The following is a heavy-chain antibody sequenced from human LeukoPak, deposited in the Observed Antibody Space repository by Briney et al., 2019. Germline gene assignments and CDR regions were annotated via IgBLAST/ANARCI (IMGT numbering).Heavy chain of an antibody. Sequence: GGSLRLSCAASGFTFSSYGMHWVRQAPGKGLEWVAFIRYDGSNKYYADSVKGRFTISRDNSKNTLYLQMNSLRAEDTAVYYCARDPIPPYCSGGSCYSMNYFDYWGQGTLVTVSS. CDR2: IRYDGSNK. V-gene: IGHV3-30*02. CDR3: ARDPIPPYCSGGSCYSMNYFDY. D-gene: IGHD2-15*01. CDR1: GFTFSSYG. J-gene: IGHJ4*02.